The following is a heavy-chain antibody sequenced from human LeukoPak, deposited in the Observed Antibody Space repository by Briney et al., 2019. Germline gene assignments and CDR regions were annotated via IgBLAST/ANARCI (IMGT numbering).Heavy chain of an antibody. J-gene: IGHJ4*02. V-gene: IGHV1-18*01. Sequence: ASVKVSCKVSGYTLTELSMHWVRQAPGQGLEWMGWISAYNGNTNYAQKLQGRVTMTTDTSTSTAYMELRSLRSDDTAVYYCARDSNHYGSDYWGQGALVTVSS. CDR1: GYTLTELS. D-gene: IGHD3-10*01. CDR2: ISAYNGNT. CDR3: ARDSNHYGSDY.